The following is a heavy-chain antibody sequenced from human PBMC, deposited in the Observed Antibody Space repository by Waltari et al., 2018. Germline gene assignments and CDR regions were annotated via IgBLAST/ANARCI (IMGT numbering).Heavy chain of an antibody. CDR1: GYTFTGYY. Sequence: QVQLVQSGAEVTKPGASVKVSCKASGYTFTGYYMHWVRQAPGQGLEWMGWINPNSGGTNYAQKFQGRVTMTRDTSISTAYMELSRLRSDDTAVYYCARAQGITGTTVRNWFDPWGQGTLVTVSS. CDR2: INPNSGGT. D-gene: IGHD1-7*01. CDR3: ARAQGITGTTVRNWFDP. V-gene: IGHV1-2*02. J-gene: IGHJ5*02.